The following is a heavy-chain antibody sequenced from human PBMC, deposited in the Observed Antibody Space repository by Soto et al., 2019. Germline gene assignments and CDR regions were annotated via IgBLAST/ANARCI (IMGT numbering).Heavy chain of an antibody. D-gene: IGHD2-2*01. V-gene: IGHV2-70*01. Sequence: SGPTLVNPTQTLTLTCTFSGFSLSTSGMCVSWIRQPPGKALEWLALIDWDDDKYYSTSLKTRLTISKDTSKNQVVLTMTNMDPVDTATYYCARTYIVVVPAASEYYYYGMDVWGQGTTVTVSS. CDR3: ARTYIVVVPAASEYYYYGMDV. J-gene: IGHJ6*02. CDR2: IDWDDDK. CDR1: GFSLSTSGMC.